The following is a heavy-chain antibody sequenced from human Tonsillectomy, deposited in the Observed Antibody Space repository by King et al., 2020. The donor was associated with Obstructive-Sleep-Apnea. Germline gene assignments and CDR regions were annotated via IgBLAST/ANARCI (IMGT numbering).Heavy chain of an antibody. CDR2: ISYDGSNK. CDR1: GFTFSICA. CDR3: AREERGRHYFDY. D-gene: IGHD3-16*01. Sequence: VQLVESGGGVVQPGRSLRLSCAASGFTFSICAMHWVRQAPGKVLEWVAVISYDGSNKYYADSVKGRFTISRDNSKNTLYLQMNSLRAEDTAVYYCAREERGRHYFDYWGQGTLVTVSS. J-gene: IGHJ4*02. V-gene: IGHV3-30*04.